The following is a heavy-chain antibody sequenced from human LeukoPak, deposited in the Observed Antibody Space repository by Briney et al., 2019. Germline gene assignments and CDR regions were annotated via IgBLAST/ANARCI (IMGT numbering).Heavy chain of an antibody. CDR1: GVSISSYY. CDR3: ARFYDSPISAFDI. V-gene: IGHV4-59*01. J-gene: IGHJ3*02. D-gene: IGHD3-22*01. Sequence: PSETLSLTCSVSGVSISSYYWSWIRQPPGKGLELIGYIYYTGISDYTPSLKRRVTISLDTSKNQFSLRLTSMTAADTAVYYCARFYDSPISAFDIWGQGTVVTVSS. CDR2: IYYTGIS.